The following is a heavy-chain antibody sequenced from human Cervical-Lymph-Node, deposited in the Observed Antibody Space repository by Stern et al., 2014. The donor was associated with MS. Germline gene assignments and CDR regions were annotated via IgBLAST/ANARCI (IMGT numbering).Heavy chain of an antibody. V-gene: IGHV3-33*01. Sequence: VQLVESGGGVVQPGRSLRLSCEASGFTFSSYGMHWVRQAPGQGLEWVAVILYDGSNKYYADSVKGRFTISRDKSKNTLYLQMNSLRAEDTAVYYCARENGVYAFDMWGQGTMVTVSS. CDR2: ILYDGSNK. J-gene: IGHJ3*02. CDR1: GFTFSSYG. CDR3: ARENGVYAFDM. D-gene: IGHD4-17*01.